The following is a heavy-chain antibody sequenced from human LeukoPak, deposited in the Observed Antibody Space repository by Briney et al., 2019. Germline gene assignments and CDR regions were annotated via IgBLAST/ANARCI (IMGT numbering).Heavy chain of an antibody. CDR3: AKEGHGGSSWPYYFDY. J-gene: IGHJ4*02. D-gene: IGHD6-13*01. CDR2: ISYDGSNK. V-gene: IGHV3-30*18. Sequence: GRSLRLSCAASGFIFSNYGMYWVRQAPGRGLEWVAVISYDGSNKYYADSVKGRFTISRGNSKNTLSLQMNSLRAEDTAVYYCAKEGHGGSSWPYYFDYWGQGTLVTVSS. CDR1: GFIFSNYG.